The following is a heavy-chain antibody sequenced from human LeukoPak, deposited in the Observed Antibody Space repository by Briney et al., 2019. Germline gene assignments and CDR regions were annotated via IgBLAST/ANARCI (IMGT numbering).Heavy chain of an antibody. CDR2: INPNSGGT. V-gene: IGHV1-2*02. D-gene: IGHD2-21*02. CDR1: GYTFTGNL. J-gene: IGHJ4*02. Sequence: ASVKVSCKASGYTFTGNLMHWVRQAPGQGLEWMGWINPNSGGTNYAQKFQGRVITTRDTSISTAYMELSRLGSDDTAVYYCARGGSTDSIHSCGGNCYFLDYWGQGTLVTVSS. CDR3: ARGGSTDSIHSCGGNCYFLDY.